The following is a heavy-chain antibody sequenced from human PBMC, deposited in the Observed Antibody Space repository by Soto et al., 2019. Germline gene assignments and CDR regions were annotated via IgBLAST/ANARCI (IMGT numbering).Heavy chain of an antibody. CDR3: ARGDLVGPYPLTYYYSGMDV. D-gene: IGHD5-12*01. CDR2: INPNSGGT. J-gene: IGHJ6*02. Sequence: ASVKVSCKASGYTFTGYYTHWVRQAPGQGLEWMGWINPNSGGTNYAQKFQGWVTMTRDTSISTAYMELSRLRSDDTAVYYCARGDLVGPYPLTYYYSGMDVWGQGTTVTVSS. CDR1: GYTFTGYY. V-gene: IGHV1-2*04.